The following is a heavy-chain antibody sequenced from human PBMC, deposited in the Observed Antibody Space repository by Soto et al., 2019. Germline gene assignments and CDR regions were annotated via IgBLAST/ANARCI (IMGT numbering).Heavy chain of an antibody. V-gene: IGHV3-30*18. Sequence: SLRLSCAASGFTFSSYGMHWVRQAPGKGLEWVAVISYDGSNKYYADSVKGRFTISRDNSKNTLYLQMNSLRAEDTAVYYCAKIAFYDSCCYYYGGFDFRGQGTLGTVSS. D-gene: IGHD3-22*01. CDR2: ISYDGSNK. CDR1: GFTFSSYG. J-gene: IGHJ4*02. CDR3: AKIAFYDSCCYYYGGFDF.